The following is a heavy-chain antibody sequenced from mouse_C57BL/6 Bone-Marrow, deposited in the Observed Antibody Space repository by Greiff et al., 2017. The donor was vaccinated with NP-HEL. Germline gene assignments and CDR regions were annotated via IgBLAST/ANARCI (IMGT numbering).Heavy chain of an antibody. D-gene: IGHD2-5*01. V-gene: IGHV2-9*01. Sequence: VQGVESGPGLVAPSQSLSITCTVSGFSLTSYGVDWVRQPPGKGLEWLGVIWGGGSTNYNSALMSRLSISKDNSKSQVFLKMNSLQTDDTAMYYCAKRYSNYEGDYYAMDYWGQGTSVTVSS. CDR3: AKRYSNYEGDYYAMDY. CDR1: GFSLTSYG. CDR2: IWGGGST. J-gene: IGHJ4*01.